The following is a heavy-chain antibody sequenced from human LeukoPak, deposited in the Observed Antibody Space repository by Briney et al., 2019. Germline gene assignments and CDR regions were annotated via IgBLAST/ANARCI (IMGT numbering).Heavy chain of an antibody. J-gene: IGHJ3*02. Sequence: GGSLRLSCAASGFTFSSYGMHWVRQAPGKGLEWVAFIRYDGSNKYYADSVKGRFTISRDNSKNTLYLQMNSLRAEDTAVYYCAKGSRVRLSPRADAFDIWGQGTMVTVSS. CDR2: IRYDGSNK. V-gene: IGHV3-30*02. D-gene: IGHD3-10*01. CDR3: AKGSRVRLSPRADAFDI. CDR1: GFTFSSYG.